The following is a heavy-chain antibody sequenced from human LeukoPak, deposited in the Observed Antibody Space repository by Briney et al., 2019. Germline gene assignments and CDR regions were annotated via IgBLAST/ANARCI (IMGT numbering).Heavy chain of an antibody. J-gene: IGHJ4*02. D-gene: IGHD3-9*01. CDR1: GGSISSYY. CDR3: AGSDILTGYYKDDY. Sequence: PSETLSLTCTVSGGSISSYYWSWIRQPPGKGLEWIGYIYYSGSTNYNPSLKSRVTISVDTSKNQFSLKLSFVTAADTAVYYCAGSDILTGYYKDDYWGQGTLVTVSS. V-gene: IGHV4-59*08. CDR2: IYYSGST.